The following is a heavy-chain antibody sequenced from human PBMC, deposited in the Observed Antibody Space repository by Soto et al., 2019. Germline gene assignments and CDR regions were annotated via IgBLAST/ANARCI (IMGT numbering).Heavy chain of an antibody. CDR3: AREDFGYYDSSGYLGY. V-gene: IGHV4-61*01. J-gene: IGHJ4*02. D-gene: IGHD3-22*01. CDR1: GGSVSSGSYY. CDR2: IYYSGST. Sequence: QVQLQESGPGLVKPSETLSLTYTVSGGSVSSGSYYWSWIRQPPGKGLEWIGYIYYSGSTNYNPSLKSRVTISVDTSKNQFSLKLSSVTAADTAVYYCAREDFGYYDSSGYLGYWGQGTLVTVSS.